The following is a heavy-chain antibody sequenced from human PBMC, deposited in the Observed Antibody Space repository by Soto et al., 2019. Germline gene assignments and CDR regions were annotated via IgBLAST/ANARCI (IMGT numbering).Heavy chain of an antibody. D-gene: IGHD5-18*01. V-gene: IGHV3-48*02. Sequence: EVQLVESGGGLVQPGGSLRLSCAASGFSFSSYSMNWVRQAPGKGLEWVSYISSSSSTIYYADSVKGRFTISRDNAKNSLYLHMNSLRDEDTAAYYCARDGYSYGGDYWGQGTLVAVSS. J-gene: IGHJ4*02. CDR2: ISSSSSTI. CDR3: ARDGYSYGGDY. CDR1: GFSFSSYS.